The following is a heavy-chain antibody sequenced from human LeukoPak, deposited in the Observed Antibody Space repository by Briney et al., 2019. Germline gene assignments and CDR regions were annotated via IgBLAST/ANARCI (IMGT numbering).Heavy chain of an antibody. D-gene: IGHD3/OR15-3a*01. CDR1: IVTFSDYA. CDR3: AKGTGINHYHWIDP. J-gene: IGHJ5*02. CDR2: ISGSGGNT. V-gene: IGHV3-23*01. Sequence: GGSLRLSCAASIVTFSDYAMNWVRQAPGKGLEWVSGISGSGGNTYYADSVKGRFTISRDNSKNTLYLQMNSLRAEDTALYYCAKGTGINHYHWIDPWGQGTQVTVSS.